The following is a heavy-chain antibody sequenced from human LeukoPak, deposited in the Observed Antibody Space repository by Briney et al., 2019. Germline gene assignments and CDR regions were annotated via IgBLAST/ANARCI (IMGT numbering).Heavy chain of an antibody. Sequence: SETLSLTCTVSGDSVTSGLYYWSWIRQPAGKGLEWIGHIFTSGSTNYNPSLKSRVTISVDRSKNQFSLKLSSVTAADTAVYYCARLRVLPGPDYWGQGTLVTVSS. J-gene: IGHJ4*02. CDR3: ARLRVLPGPDY. CDR2: IFTSGST. V-gene: IGHV4-61*09. D-gene: IGHD1-1*01. CDR1: GDSVTSGLYY.